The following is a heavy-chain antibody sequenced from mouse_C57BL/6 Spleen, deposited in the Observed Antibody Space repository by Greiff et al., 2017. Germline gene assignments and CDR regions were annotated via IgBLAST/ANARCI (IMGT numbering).Heavy chain of an antibody. J-gene: IGHJ2*01. V-gene: IGHV5-4*01. CDR3: ARYSSNYFDY. Sequence: EVQVVESGGGLVKPGGSLKLSCAASGFTFRSYAMSWVRQTPEKRLEWVATISDGGSYTYSPDNVKGRFTISRDNAKNNLYLQMSHLKSEDTAMYYCARYSSNYFDYWGQGTTRTVSS. CDR2: ISDGGSYT. D-gene: IGHD3-2*02. CDR1: GFTFRSYA.